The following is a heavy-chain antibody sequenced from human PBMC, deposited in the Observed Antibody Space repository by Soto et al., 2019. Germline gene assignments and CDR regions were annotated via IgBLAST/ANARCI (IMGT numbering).Heavy chain of an antibody. J-gene: IGHJ4*02. V-gene: IGHV3-33*01. CDR3: ARDDGLITLDY. D-gene: IGHD3-22*01. Sequence: QVQLVESGGGVVQPGRSLRLSCAASGFTFSSYGMHWVRQAPGKGLEWVAVIWYDGSNKYYADSVKGRFTISRDNSKNTLYLQMNSLRAEDTAVYYCARDDGLITLDYWGQGTLVTVSS. CDR2: IWYDGSNK. CDR1: GFTFSSYG.